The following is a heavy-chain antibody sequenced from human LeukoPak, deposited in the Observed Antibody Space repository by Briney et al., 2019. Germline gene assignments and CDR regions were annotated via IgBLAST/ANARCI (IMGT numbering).Heavy chain of an antibody. D-gene: IGHD3-10*01. J-gene: IGHJ4*02. Sequence: GGSLRLSCAASGFTFSSYAMSWVRQAPGKGLEWVSSISSSSSYIYYADSVKGRFTISRDNAKNSLYLQMNSLRAEDTAVYYCARDPPYYYGSGSYKFDYWGQGTLVTVSS. CDR3: ARDPPYYYGSGSYKFDY. CDR1: GFTFSSYA. V-gene: IGHV3-21*01. CDR2: ISSSSSYI.